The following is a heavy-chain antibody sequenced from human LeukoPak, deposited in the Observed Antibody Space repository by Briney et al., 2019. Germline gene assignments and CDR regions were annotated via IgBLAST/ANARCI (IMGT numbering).Heavy chain of an antibody. CDR3: AKRVGGTPDY. CDR1: GFTFSSYS. Sequence: GGSLRLSCAASGFTFSSYSMNWVRQAPGKGLEWVSAIGGDGGSTDYADSAKGRFTISRDNSKNTLYLQMNSLRAGDTALYYCAKRVGGTPDYWGLGTLVTVS. J-gene: IGHJ4*02. D-gene: IGHD1-26*01. CDR2: IGGDGGST. V-gene: IGHV3-23*01.